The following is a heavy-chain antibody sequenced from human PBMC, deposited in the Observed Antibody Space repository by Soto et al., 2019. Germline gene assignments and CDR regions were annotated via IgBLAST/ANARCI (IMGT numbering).Heavy chain of an antibody. D-gene: IGHD2-21*01. Sequence: HLAQSGPEVKRPGASVKISCKASGFIFTDWFMHWVRQAPGQGPGWLGIINTSGGNSIYSQKFQDRVTMTRDTSTSTLYVELSSLTSADTAVYYCAKEGAIPGEVDAWGQGTLVTVSS. CDR3: AKEGAIPGEVDA. V-gene: IGHV1-46*01. J-gene: IGHJ1*01. CDR1: GFIFTDWF. CDR2: INTSGGNS.